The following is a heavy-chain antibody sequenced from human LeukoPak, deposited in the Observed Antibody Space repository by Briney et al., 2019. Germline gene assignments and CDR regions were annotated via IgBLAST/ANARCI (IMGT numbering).Heavy chain of an antibody. Sequence: SGGPLRLSCAASGVTFSSCGMRWVRLAPGKRQEWVAVICYDGSNKYGADSVERGFIFARENSRNALYLQMNSLRADDPPEYYCARGSGSGYGAFDIWAQGTMVAVSS. D-gene: IGHD3-22*01. CDR3: ARGSGSGYGAFDI. CDR2: ICYDGSNK. J-gene: IGHJ3*02. V-gene: IGHV3-33*01. CDR1: GVTFSSCG.